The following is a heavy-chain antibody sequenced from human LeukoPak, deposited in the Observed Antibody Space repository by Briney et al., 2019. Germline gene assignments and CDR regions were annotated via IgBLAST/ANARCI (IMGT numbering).Heavy chain of an antibody. V-gene: IGHV1-2*02. CDR1: GYTFTGYY. D-gene: IGHD3-22*01. Sequence: GASVKVSCKASGYTFTGYYMHWVRQAPGQGLEWMGWINPNSGGTNYAQKFQGRVTMTRDTSISTAYMELSRPRSDDTAVYYCARVAGYYDSSGEYYFDYWGQGTLVTVSS. J-gene: IGHJ4*02. CDR3: ARVAGYYDSSGEYYFDY. CDR2: INPNSGGT.